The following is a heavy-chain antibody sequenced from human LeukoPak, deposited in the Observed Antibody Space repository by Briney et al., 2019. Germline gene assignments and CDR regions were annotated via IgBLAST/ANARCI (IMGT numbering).Heavy chain of an antibody. Sequence: GGSLRLSCAASGFTFSSYGMHWVRQATGKGLEWVAVISYDGSNKYYADSVKGRFTISRDNSKNTLYLQMNSLRAEDTAVYYCANGNHWGQGTLVTVSS. J-gene: IGHJ4*02. V-gene: IGHV3-30*18. CDR2: ISYDGSNK. D-gene: IGHD1-1*01. CDR3: ANGNH. CDR1: GFTFSSYG.